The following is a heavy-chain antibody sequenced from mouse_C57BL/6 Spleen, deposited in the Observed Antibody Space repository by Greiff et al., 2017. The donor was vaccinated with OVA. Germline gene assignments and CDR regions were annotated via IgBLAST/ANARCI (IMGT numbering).Heavy chain of an antibody. CDR1: GYTFTSYW. CDR3: AREYGSSPFDY. V-gene: IGHV1-52*01. J-gene: IGHJ2*01. CDR2: IDPSDSET. Sequence: VQLQQSGAELVRPGSSVNLSCKASGYTFTSYWMHWVKQRPIQGLEWIGNIDPSDSETHYNQKFKDKATLTVDKSSSTAYMQLSSLTSEDSAVYYCAREYGSSPFDYWGQGTTLTVSS. D-gene: IGHD1-1*01.